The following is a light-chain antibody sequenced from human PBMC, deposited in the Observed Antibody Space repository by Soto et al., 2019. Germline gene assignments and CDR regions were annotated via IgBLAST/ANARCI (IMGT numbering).Light chain of an antibody. CDR1: QNIRNY. CDR3: QQGHRTPYT. Sequence: DIQMTQSPSSLSASVGDRVTITCRASQNIRNYLNWYQQKPGDAPKLLIYAASTLQGTVPSRFSGSGSGTDFTLTISSLQPEDFATYHSQQGHRTPYTFGQGTRLEI. J-gene: IGKJ2*01. CDR2: AAS. V-gene: IGKV1-39*01.